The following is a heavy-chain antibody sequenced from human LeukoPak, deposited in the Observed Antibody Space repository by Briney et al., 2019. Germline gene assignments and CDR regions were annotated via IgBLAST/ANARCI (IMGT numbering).Heavy chain of an antibody. CDR1: GGSFSGYY. Sequence: PSETLSLTCAVYGGSFSGYYWSWIRQPPGKGLEWIGEINHSGSTNYNPSLKSRVTISVDTSKNQFSLKPSSVTAADTAVYYCARGHTTDFWSGYYISWFDPWGQGTLVTVSS. J-gene: IGHJ5*02. D-gene: IGHD3-3*01. V-gene: IGHV4-34*01. CDR3: ARGHTTDFWSGYYISWFDP. CDR2: INHSGST.